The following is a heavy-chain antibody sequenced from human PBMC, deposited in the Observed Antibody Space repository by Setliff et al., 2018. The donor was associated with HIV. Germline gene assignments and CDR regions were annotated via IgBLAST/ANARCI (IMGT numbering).Heavy chain of an antibody. J-gene: IGHJ4*02. CDR2: IIPMYGVT. V-gene: IGHV1-69*05. CDR3: ARARGYYDSSGYNDY. D-gene: IGHD3-22*01. Sequence: GASVKVSCKASGYTFTSYGISWVRQAPGQGPEWMGGIIPMYGVTNYAQKFQGRVTITTDESTSTAYMELSSLRSEDTAVYYCARARGYYDSSGYNDYWGQGTLVTVSS. CDR1: GYTFTSYG.